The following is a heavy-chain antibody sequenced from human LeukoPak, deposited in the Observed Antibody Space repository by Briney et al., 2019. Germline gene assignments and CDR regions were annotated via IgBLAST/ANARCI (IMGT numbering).Heavy chain of an antibody. D-gene: IGHD1-26*01. CDR3: AREGGGTDFHDAFDI. CDR1: GFTFSSYA. CDR2: ISSGGNAI. J-gene: IGHJ3*02. V-gene: IGHV3-48*03. Sequence: QPGGSLRLSCAASGFTFSSYAMSWVRQAPGKGLEWVSYISSGGNAIHYADSVRGRFTISRDNAKNSLYLQMNSLRAEDTAIYYCAREGGGTDFHDAFDIWGQGTMVTVSS.